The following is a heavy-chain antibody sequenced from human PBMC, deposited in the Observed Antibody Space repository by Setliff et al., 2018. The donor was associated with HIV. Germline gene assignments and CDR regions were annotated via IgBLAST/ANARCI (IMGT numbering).Heavy chain of an antibody. CDR1: GHTFTNVD. CDR3: ARAGGLRMDRGVVSDY. CDR2: MNPNSGVS. Sequence: ASVKVSCKASGHTFTNVDIQWLRRATGQGLEWMGWMNPNSGVSGYAQKFQGRVTMTRDTSISTAYMELSSLTSEDAAVYYCARAGGLRMDRGVVSDYWGQGTLVTVSS. V-gene: IGHV1-8*01. D-gene: IGHD3-10*01. J-gene: IGHJ4*02.